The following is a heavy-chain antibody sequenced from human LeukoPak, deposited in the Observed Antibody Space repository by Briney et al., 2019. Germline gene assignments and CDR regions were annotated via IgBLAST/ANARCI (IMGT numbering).Heavy chain of an antibody. D-gene: IGHD4-23*01. CDR1: GFTFSSYG. J-gene: IGHJ4*02. CDR3: AKADYGGPMGSLDY. CDR2: ISWNSGSI. Sequence: GGSLRLSCATSGFTFSSYGMNWVRQAPGKGLEWVSGISWNSGSIGYADSVKGRFTISRDNAKNSLYLQMNSLRAEDTALYYCAKADYGGPMGSLDYWGQGTLVTVSS. V-gene: IGHV3-9*01.